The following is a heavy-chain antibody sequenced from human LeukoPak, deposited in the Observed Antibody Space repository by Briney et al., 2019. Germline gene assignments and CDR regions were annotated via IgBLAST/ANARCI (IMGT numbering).Heavy chain of an antibody. J-gene: IGHJ4*02. D-gene: IGHD1-26*01. CDR2: ISYDGSNK. CDR1: GFTFSSYA. CDR3: ARDGGSYPSVYYFDY. V-gene: IGHV3-30*04. Sequence: PGRSLRLSCAASGFTFSSYAMHWVRQAPGKGLEWVAVISYDGSNKYYADSVKGRFTISRDNSKNKLYLPMNSLRAEATAVYYCARDGGSYPSVYYFDYWGQGTLVTVSS.